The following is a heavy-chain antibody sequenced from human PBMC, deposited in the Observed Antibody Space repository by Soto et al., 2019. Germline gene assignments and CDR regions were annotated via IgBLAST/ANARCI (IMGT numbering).Heavy chain of an antibody. V-gene: IGHV4-30-2*02. J-gene: IGHJ6*02. CDR1: GGSISSGGYS. CDR3: ARWSSEQLADLDYYYYYGMDV. D-gene: IGHD1-26*01. CDR2: IYHSGST. Sequence: PSETLSLTCAVSGGSISSGGYSWSWIRQPPGKGLEWIGYIYHSGSTYYNPSLKSRVTISRDTSKNHFSLKLTSVTAADTAVYYCARWSSEQLADLDYYYYYGMDVWGPGTTVTVSS.